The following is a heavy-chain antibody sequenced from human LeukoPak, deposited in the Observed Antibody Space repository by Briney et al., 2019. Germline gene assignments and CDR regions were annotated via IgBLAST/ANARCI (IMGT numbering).Heavy chain of an antibody. J-gene: IGHJ6*02. CDR2: GYSGGRT. D-gene: IGHD4-17*01. V-gene: IGHV3-66*01. Sequence: GGSLRLSCAASGFSLSRNYMSWGREAPGKGVGWGSDGYSGGRTYYAHSVRGRLTISRDNSKNTLYPQMNSLIAEDTAVYYCARVVGYGDHYYYYGMDVWGQGTPVTVSS. CDR3: ARVVGYGDHYYYYGMDV. CDR1: GFSLSRNY.